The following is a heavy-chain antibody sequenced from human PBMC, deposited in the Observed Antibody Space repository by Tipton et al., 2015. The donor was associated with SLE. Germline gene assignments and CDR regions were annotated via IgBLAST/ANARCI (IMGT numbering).Heavy chain of an antibody. Sequence: RSLRLSCAASGFTFSSYGMHWVRQAPGKGLEWVAVIWYDGSNKYYADSVKGRFTISRDNSKNTLYLQMNSLRAEDTALYYCARQTPDSSGWLFDYWGQGTLVTVSS. CDR2: IWYDGSNK. CDR1: GFTFSSYG. J-gene: IGHJ4*02. D-gene: IGHD6-19*01. V-gene: IGHV3-33*01. CDR3: ARQTPDSSGWLFDY.